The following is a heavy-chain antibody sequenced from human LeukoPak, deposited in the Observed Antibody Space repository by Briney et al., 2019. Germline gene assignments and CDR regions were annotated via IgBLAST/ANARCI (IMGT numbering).Heavy chain of an antibody. CDR2: ISSSGSTI. Sequence: GGSLRLSCAASGFTFSSYSMNWVRQAPGKGLEWVSSISSSGSTIYYADSVKGRFTISRDNAKNSLYLQMNSLRAGDTAVYYCARARYSSRRSPYFDYWGQGTLVTVSS. V-gene: IGHV3-48*01. J-gene: IGHJ4*02. CDR3: ARARYSSRRSPYFDY. CDR1: GFTFSSYS. D-gene: IGHD6-13*01.